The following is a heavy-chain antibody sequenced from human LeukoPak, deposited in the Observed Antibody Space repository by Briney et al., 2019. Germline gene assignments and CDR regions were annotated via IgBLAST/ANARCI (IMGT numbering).Heavy chain of an antibody. CDR2: ISAYNGNT. D-gene: IGHD3-3*01. Sequence: GASVKVSCKASGYTFTGYGISWVRQAPGQGLEWMGWISAYNGNTNYAQKLQGRVTMTTDTSTSTAYMELRSLRSDDTAVYYCARHRVGPATRDYDFWSGYYTAYYFDYWGQGTLVTVSS. CDR3: ARHRVGPATRDYDFWSGYYTAYYFDY. CDR1: GYTFTGYG. J-gene: IGHJ4*02. V-gene: IGHV1-18*01.